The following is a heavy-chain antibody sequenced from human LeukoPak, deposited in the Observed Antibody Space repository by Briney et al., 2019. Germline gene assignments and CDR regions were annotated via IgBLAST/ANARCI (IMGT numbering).Heavy chain of an antibody. Sequence: SVKVSCKASGFTNSNSSVQWVRQARGQRPEWIGWNVVGTGKTNYAQRLQERVTITRDMSTGTVDMELRSLRSEDTAVYYCAATSIRMVQRIIYYGKDVWGQGTTVTVSS. CDR1: GFTNSNSS. J-gene: IGHJ6*02. D-gene: IGHD3-10*01. V-gene: IGHV1-58*01. CDR2: NVVGTGKT. CDR3: AATSIRMVQRIIYYGKDV.